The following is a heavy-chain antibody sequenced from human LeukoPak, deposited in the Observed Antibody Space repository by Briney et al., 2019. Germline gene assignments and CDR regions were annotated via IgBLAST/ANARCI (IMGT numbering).Heavy chain of an antibody. V-gene: IGHV1-18*01. CDR3: AREPPWGFLEWLSQPYYFDY. Sequence: SVKVSCKASGYTFTSYGISWVRQAPGQGLEWMGWISAYNGNTNYAQKLQGRVTMTTDTSTSTAYMELRSVRSDDTAVYYCAREPPWGFLEWLSQPYYFDYWGQGTLLTVSS. J-gene: IGHJ4*02. CDR1: GYTFTSYG. CDR2: ISAYNGNT. D-gene: IGHD3-3*01.